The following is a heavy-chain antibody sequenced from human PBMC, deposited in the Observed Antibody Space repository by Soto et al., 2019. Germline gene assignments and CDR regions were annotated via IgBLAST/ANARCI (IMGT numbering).Heavy chain of an antibody. CDR1: GFTFSDHY. CDR2: INPSGTYT. Sequence: PGGSLRLSCAASGFTFSDHYMTWIRQAPGKGLEWICYINPSGTYTHYADSVQGRFTISRDNAENSLFLQMNSLRAEDTALYYCAKEAPGPLIWGQGTMVTVSS. D-gene: IGHD3-10*01. V-gene: IGHV3-11*05. CDR3: AKEAPGPLI. J-gene: IGHJ3*02.